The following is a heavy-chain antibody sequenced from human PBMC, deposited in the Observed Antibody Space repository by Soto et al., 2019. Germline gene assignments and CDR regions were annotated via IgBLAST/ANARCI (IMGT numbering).Heavy chain of an antibody. CDR3: ATSYGSGYRAFVY. Sequence: QVQMVQSGAEVKKPGSSVKVSCKASGDTFSFYTINWVRQAPGLGLGWMGRVNPILSMSNYAQKFQGRVTMPADKATSTAYMELRSLRSEDTPFYYCATSYGSGYRAFVYWGQGARVTVAS. CDR1: GDTFSFYT. J-gene: IGHJ4*02. CDR2: VNPILSMS. D-gene: IGHD3-10*01. V-gene: IGHV1-69*02.